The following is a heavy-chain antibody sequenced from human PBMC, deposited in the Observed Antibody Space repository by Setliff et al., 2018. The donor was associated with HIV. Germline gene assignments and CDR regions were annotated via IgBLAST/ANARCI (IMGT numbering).Heavy chain of an antibody. CDR3: ATSNRDYGDYAFDY. D-gene: IGHD4-17*01. V-gene: IGHV1-69*05. Sequence: ASVKVSCKASGGTFSGYAISWVRQAPGQGLEWMGGIIPIFGTANYAQKFQGRVTITTDESTSTAYMELSRLRSEDTAVYYCATSNRDYGDYAFDYWGQGTLVTVS. CDR1: GGTFSGYA. J-gene: IGHJ4*02. CDR2: IIPIFGTA.